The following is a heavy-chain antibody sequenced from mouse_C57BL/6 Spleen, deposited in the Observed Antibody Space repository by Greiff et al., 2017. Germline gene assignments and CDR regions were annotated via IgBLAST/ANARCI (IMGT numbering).Heavy chain of an antibody. Sequence: VQLQQPGAELVRPGTSVKLSCKASGYTFTSYWMHWVKQRPGQGLEWIGVIDPSDSYTNYNQKFKGKATLTVDPSSSTAYMQLSSLTSEDSAVYYCARGDYYYGSSNYWGQGTTLTVSS. CDR2: IDPSDSYT. J-gene: IGHJ2*01. V-gene: IGHV1-59*01. CDR1: GYTFTSYW. D-gene: IGHD1-1*01. CDR3: ARGDYYYGSSNY.